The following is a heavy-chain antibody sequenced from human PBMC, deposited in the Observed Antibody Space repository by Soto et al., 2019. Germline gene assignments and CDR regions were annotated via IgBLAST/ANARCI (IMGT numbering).Heavy chain of an antibody. V-gene: IGHV3-74*01. Sequence: EVQLVESGGGLVQPGGYLRLSCAASRSTFSSYWMHWVRQAPGKGLVWVSRILSDGSTTNYADSVKGRFTISRDNAKNTLYLQMNSLRAEDTAVYYCARGHSDYGGFNYYGMDVWGQGTTVTVSS. D-gene: IGHD5-12*01. CDR3: ARGHSDYGGFNYYGMDV. CDR2: ILSDGSTT. J-gene: IGHJ6*02. CDR1: RSTFSSYW.